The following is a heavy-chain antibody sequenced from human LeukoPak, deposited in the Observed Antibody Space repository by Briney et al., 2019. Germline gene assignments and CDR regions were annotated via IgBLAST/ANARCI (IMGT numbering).Heavy chain of an antibody. CDR2: IYYSGST. V-gene: IGHV4-30-4*01. CDR3: ARQTRGLDSSGYYYFDY. Sequence: SETLSLTCTVSGGSISSGDYYWSWIRQPPGKGLEWIGYIYYSGSTYYNPSLKSRVTISVDTSKNQFSLKLSSVTAADTAVYYCARQTRGLDSSGYYYFDYWGQGTLVTVSS. J-gene: IGHJ4*02. D-gene: IGHD3-22*01. CDR1: GGSISSGDYY.